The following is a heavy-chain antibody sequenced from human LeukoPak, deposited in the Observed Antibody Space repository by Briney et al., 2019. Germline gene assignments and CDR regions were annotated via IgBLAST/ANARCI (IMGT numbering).Heavy chain of an antibody. V-gene: IGHV4-39*01. Sequence: SETLSLTCAVSGGSISSSDHYWGWIRQPPGKGLEWIGTIYYSGSTYYNPSLKSRDTISVDTSKNQFSLKLSSVTAADTAVYYCARRGSNSNYYYFDYWGQGTLVTVSS. D-gene: IGHD2/OR15-2a*01. CDR3: ARRGSNSNYYYFDY. J-gene: IGHJ4*02. CDR2: IYYSGST. CDR1: GGSISSSDHY.